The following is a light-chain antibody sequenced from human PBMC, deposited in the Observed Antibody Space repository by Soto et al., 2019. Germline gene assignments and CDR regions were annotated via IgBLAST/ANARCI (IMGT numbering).Light chain of an antibody. CDR1: HSFLYRSNNKNF. Sequence: DIVMTQSPDSLAVSLGERATINFRSIHSFLYRSNNKNFLSWYQQKPGKAPKLLIYDASDLETGVPSRFSGSGSGTGFTFTISSLQPEDFATYYCQQYESLPLTFGQGTRLEIK. J-gene: IGKJ5*01. CDR3: QQYESLPLT. V-gene: IGKV4-1*01. CDR2: DAS.